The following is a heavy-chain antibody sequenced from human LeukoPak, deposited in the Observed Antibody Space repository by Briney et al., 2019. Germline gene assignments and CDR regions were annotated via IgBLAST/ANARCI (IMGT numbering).Heavy chain of an antibody. CDR2: IKPNSGDT. V-gene: IGHV1-2*02. CDR1: GFTLTGYY. Sequence: VSVKVSCKASGFTLTGYYMHWVRQDPRQGLQWMGWIKPNSGDTDYAQKFQGRVTMTRDTSISTVYMELSSLRSDDTAVYYCARADSVPAGDYHYWYMDVWGKGTTVTVSS. CDR3: ARADSVPAGDYHYWYMDV. J-gene: IGHJ6*03. D-gene: IGHD2-2*01.